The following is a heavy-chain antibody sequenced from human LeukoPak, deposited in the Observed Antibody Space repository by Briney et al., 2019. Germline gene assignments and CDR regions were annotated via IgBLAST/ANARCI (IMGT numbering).Heavy chain of an antibody. V-gene: IGHV4-39*07. J-gene: IGHJ4*02. CDR2: IYYSGST. CDR3: ARLNGDYYFDY. CDR1: GGSISSSSYY. Sequence: SETLSLTCTVSGGSISSSSYYWSWIRQPPGKGLEWIGSIYYSGSTYYNPSLKSRVTISVDTSKNQFSLKLSSVTAADTAVYYCARLNGDYYFDYWGQGTLVTVSS. D-gene: IGHD4-17*01.